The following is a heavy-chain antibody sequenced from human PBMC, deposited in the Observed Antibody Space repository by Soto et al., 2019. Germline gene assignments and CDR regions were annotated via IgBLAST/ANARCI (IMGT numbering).Heavy chain of an antibody. D-gene: IGHD3-10*01. CDR2: ISGSGGST. Sequence: PGGSLRLSCAASGFTFSSYAMSWVRQAPGKGLERVSAISGSGGSTYYADSVKGRFTISRDNSKNTLYLQMNSLRAEDTAVYYCAKSPRGEAPPGLLWFGESQSSDAFDIWGQGTMVTVSS. V-gene: IGHV3-23*01. CDR3: AKSPRGEAPPGLLWFGESQSSDAFDI. CDR1: GFTFSSYA. J-gene: IGHJ3*02.